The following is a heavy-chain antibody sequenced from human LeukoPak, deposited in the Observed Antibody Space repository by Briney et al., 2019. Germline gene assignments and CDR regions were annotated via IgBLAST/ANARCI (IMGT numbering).Heavy chain of an antibody. CDR2: IYYSGST. CDR3: ARVSPITVFGVDYYYYMDV. V-gene: IGHV4-59*01. CDR1: GGSISSYY. J-gene: IGHJ6*03. Sequence: SETLSLTCTVSGGSISSYYWSWIRQPPGKGLEGIGYIYYSGSTNYNPSLKSRVTISVDTSKNQFSLKLSSVTAADTAVYYCARVSPITVFGVDYYYYMDVWGKGTTVTVSS. D-gene: IGHD3-3*01.